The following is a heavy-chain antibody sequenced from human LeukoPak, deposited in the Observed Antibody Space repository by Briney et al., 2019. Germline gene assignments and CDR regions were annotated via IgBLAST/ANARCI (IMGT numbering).Heavy chain of an antibody. CDR2: ISGSGGST. J-gene: IGHJ6*04. D-gene: IGHD3-9*01. V-gene: IGHV3-23*01. Sequence: GGSLRLSCAASGFTFSSYAMSWVRQAPGKGLEWVSAISGSGGSTYYADSVKGRFTISRDNAKNSLYLQMNSLRAEDTAVYYCARVVRYFDWLPDVWGKGTTVTISS. CDR3: ARVVRYFDWLPDV. CDR1: GFTFSSYA.